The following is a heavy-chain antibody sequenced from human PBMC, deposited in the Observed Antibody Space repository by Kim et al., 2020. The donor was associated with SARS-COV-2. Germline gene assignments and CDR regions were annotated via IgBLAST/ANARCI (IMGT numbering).Heavy chain of an antibody. Sequence: ASVKVSCKASGYTFTSYGISWVRQAPGQGLEWMGWISAYNGNTNYAQKLQGRVTMTTDTSTSTAYMELRSLRSDDTAVYYCARGRFVWFGELFYYYYYGMDVWGQGTTVTVSS. CDR3: ARGRFVWFGELFYYYYYGMDV. J-gene: IGHJ6*02. CDR1: GYTFTSYG. CDR2: ISAYNGNT. D-gene: IGHD3-10*01. V-gene: IGHV1-18*01.